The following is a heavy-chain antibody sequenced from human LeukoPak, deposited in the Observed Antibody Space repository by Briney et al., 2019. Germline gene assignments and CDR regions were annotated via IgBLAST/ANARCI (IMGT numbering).Heavy chain of an antibody. V-gene: IGHV3-23*01. CDR2: ISGSGGST. J-gene: IGHJ4*02. CDR3: ATDSSYLGLDY. Sequence: PGGSLRLSCAASGFTFSSYAMSWVRQAPGKGLEWVSAISGSGGSTYYADSVKGRFTISRDNSKNTLYLQMNSLKTEDSAVYYCATDSSYLGLDYWGQGTLVTVSS. CDR1: GFTFSSYA.